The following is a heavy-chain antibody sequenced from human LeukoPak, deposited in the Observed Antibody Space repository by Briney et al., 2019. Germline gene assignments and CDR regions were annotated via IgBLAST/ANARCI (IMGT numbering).Heavy chain of an antibody. CDR1: GFTFDDYA. J-gene: IGHJ6*03. CDR2: ISWDGGST. CDR3: AKDATHDRYTPMPSYYMDV. V-gene: IGHV3-43D*04. D-gene: IGHD5-18*01. Sequence: GGSLRLSCAASGFTFDDYAMHWVRQAPGKGLEWVSLISWDGGSTYYADSVKGRFTITRDNSKNSLYLQMNSLRAEDTALYYCAKDATHDRYTPMPSYYMDVWGKGTTVTVSS.